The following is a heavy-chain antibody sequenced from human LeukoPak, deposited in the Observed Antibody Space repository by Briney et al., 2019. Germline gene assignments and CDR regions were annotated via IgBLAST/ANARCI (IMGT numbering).Heavy chain of an antibody. J-gene: IGHJ4*02. CDR3: ARDRGYTYGHPLDY. D-gene: IGHD5-18*01. Sequence: GGSLRLSCAASGFTFSTYVIHWVRQAPGKGLEWVALIRHDGSNKYYADSVKDRVTISRDNSKNTLYLQMNSLRAEETAVYYCARDRGYTYGHPLDYWGQGTLVTVSS. V-gene: IGHV3-33*08. CDR1: GFTFSTYV. CDR2: IRHDGSNK.